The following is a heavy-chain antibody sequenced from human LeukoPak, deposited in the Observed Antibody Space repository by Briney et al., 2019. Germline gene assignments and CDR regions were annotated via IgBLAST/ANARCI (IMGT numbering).Heavy chain of an antibody. CDR1: GGSISSYY. CDR3: ARHYAQPGAFDV. J-gene: IGHJ3*01. Sequence: SETLSLTCTVSGGSISSYYWSSIRQPAGKGLEWIGSVYHSGSTYYNPSLKSRVTISVDTSKNQFSLKLSPVTAADTSVYYCARHYAQPGAFDVWGQGTMVTVSS. D-gene: IGHD2-2*01. V-gene: IGHV4-59*08. CDR2: VYHSGST.